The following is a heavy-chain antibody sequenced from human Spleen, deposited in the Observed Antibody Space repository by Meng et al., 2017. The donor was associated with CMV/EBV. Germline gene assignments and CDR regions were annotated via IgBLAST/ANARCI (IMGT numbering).Heavy chain of an antibody. D-gene: IGHD6-6*01. CDR2: IRYDGSNK. CDR3: AKWYSSSGFFDY. J-gene: IGHJ4*02. Sequence: GESLKISCAASGFTFSSYGMHWVRQAPGKGLEWVAFIRYDGSNKYYADSVKGRFTISRDNSKNMLFLQMNSLRTEDTAVYYCAKWYSSSGFFDYWGQGTLVTVSS. V-gene: IGHV3-30*02. CDR1: GFTFSSYG.